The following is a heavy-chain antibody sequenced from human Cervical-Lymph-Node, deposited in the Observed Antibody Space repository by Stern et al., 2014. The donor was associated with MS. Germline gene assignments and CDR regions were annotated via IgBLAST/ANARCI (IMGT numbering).Heavy chain of an antibody. CDR1: SYSISSGYY. Sequence: QVQLEESGPGLVKPSETLSLTCTVSSYSISSGYYWGWIRQPPGKGLQWIGTIYHRGSTYYNPSLTVRVTISVDTTKNQFSLKLSSVTAADTAVYYCAREEQQLIHGNWFDPWGQGTLVTVSS. CDR2: IYHRGST. D-gene: IGHD6-13*01. V-gene: IGHV4-38-2*02. J-gene: IGHJ5*02. CDR3: AREEQQLIHGNWFDP.